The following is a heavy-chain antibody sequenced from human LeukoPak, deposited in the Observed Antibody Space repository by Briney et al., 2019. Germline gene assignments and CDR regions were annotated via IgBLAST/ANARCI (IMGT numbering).Heavy chain of an antibody. J-gene: IGHJ4*02. CDR3: ARDGLDSSGHTYYFDY. D-gene: IGHD3-22*01. CDR1: GFTFSSYA. CDR2: ISGSGGST. V-gene: IGHV3-23*01. Sequence: GGSLRLSCAASGFTFSSYAMSWVRQAPGKGLEWVSAISGSGGSTYYADSVKGRFTISRDNSKNTLYLQMNSLRAEDTAVYYCARDGLDSSGHTYYFDYWGQGTLVTVSS.